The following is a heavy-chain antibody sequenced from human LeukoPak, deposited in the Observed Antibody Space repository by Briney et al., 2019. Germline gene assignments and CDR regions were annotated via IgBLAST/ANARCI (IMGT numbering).Heavy chain of an antibody. Sequence: PSETLSLTCTVSGGSISSSSHSWGWIRQPPGKGLEWTGSIYYTGRTYYNPSLKSRVTISADTSKKQFSLKMSSVTAADTAVYYCAGIGGVAGRDYWGQGTLVTVSS. CDR1: GGSISSSSHS. D-gene: IGHD6-19*01. CDR3: AGIGGVAGRDY. J-gene: IGHJ4*02. V-gene: IGHV4-39*07. CDR2: IYYTGRT.